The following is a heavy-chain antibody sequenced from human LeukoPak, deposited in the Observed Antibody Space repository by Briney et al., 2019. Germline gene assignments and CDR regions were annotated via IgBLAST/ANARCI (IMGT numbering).Heavy chain of an antibody. CDR3: ARADTSLVNFYYFGMDV. CDR2: INPNSGDT. D-gene: IGHD5-18*01. J-gene: IGHJ6*02. V-gene: IGHV1-2*02. CDR1: GFTITDYY. Sequence: ASVKVSCKASGFTITDYYIHWARQAPGQGLEWMGWINPNSGDTNYAQKFQGRVTMTRDTSINTAYMELSRLRSGDTAVYYCARADTSLVNFYYFGMDVWGQGTTVTVSS.